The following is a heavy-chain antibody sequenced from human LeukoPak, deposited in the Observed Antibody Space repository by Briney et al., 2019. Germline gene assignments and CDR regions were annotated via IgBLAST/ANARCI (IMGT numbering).Heavy chain of an antibody. J-gene: IGHJ6*02. Sequence: GRSLTLSCAASGFTFSSYSMNWVRQAPGKGLEWVSSISSSSSYIYYADSVKGRFTISRDNAKNSLYLQMNSLRAEDTAVYYCARDGRAARFMDVWGQGTTVTVSS. CDR2: ISSSSSYI. CDR1: GFTFSSYS. D-gene: IGHD6-6*01. CDR3: ARDGRAARFMDV. V-gene: IGHV3-21*01.